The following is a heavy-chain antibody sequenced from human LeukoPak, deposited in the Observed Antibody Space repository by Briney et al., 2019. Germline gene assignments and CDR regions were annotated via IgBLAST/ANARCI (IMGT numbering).Heavy chain of an antibody. CDR1: GYSINNDYY. J-gene: IGHJ4*02. CDR3: TRGKAYSGSYYGIFDY. V-gene: IGHV4-38-2*01. CDR2: IYHSGTT. Sequence: PSETLSLTCAVSGYSINNDYYWTWLRQPPGKGLEWIGGIYHSGTTYYNPSLKSRVSISLDTSKTQFSLKLSSVTAADTAVYYCTRGKAYSGSYYGIFDYWGQGTLVTVSS. D-gene: IGHD1-26*01.